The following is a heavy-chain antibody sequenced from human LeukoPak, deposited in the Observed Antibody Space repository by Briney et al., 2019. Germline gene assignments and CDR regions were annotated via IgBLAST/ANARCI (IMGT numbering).Heavy chain of an antibody. J-gene: IGHJ5*02. V-gene: IGHV4-39*01. CDR1: GGSISSSSYY. CDR2: IYYSGST. Sequence: SETLSLTCTVAGGSISSSSYYWGWLRQPPGKGLEWIGSIYYSGSTYYNPSLKSRGTISVDTSKNQFSLKLSSVTAADTAVYYCARPGAAGRRWFDPWGQGTLVTVSS. CDR3: ARPGAAGRRWFDP. D-gene: IGHD6-13*01.